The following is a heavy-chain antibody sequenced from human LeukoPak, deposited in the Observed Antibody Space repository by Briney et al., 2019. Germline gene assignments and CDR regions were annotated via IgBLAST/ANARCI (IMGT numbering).Heavy chain of an antibody. CDR2: MHVGNGGT. CDR1: AYTFIANC. V-gene: IGHV1-2*02. J-gene: IGHJ4*02. Sequence: GASGKVSCNAAAYTFIANCLQWVRQAPGLGPGWLGWMHVGNGGTRYAPTIQGRGTLSRDTSINTAYMELSRLRSDDTAVYYCAREGSYCPAGACYSFDFWGQGPLVTVSS. CDR3: AREGSYCPAGACYSFDF. D-gene: IGHD2-21*02.